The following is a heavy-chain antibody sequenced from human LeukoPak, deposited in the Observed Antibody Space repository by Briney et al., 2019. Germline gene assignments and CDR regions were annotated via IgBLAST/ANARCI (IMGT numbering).Heavy chain of an antibody. CDR1: GGTFSSYA. J-gene: IGHJ4*02. D-gene: IGHD4-17*01. V-gene: IGHV1-69*13. Sequence: SVKVSCKASGGTFSSYAISWVRQAPGQGLEWMGGIIPIFGTANYAQKFQGRVTITADESTSTAYMELSSLRSEDTAVYYCARDVHMTTMTTGPLNYWGQGTLVTVSS. CDR2: IIPIFGTA. CDR3: ARDVHMTTMTTGPLNY.